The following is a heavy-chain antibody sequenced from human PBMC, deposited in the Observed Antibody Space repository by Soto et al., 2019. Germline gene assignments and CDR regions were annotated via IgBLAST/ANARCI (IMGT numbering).Heavy chain of an antibody. J-gene: IGHJ4*02. CDR2: IIPIFGTA. CDR3: ARDSDSSGYHPWPRFDY. Sequence: VASVKVSCKASGGTFSSYAISWVRQAPGQGLEWMGGIIPIFGTANYAQKFQGRVTITADESTSTAYMELSSLRSEDTAVYYCARDSDSSGYHPWPRFDYWGQGTLVTVSS. CDR1: GGTFSSYA. D-gene: IGHD3-22*01. V-gene: IGHV1-69*13.